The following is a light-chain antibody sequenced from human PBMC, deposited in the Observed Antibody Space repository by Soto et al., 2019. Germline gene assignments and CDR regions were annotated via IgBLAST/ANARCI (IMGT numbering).Light chain of an antibody. CDR3: HQRSNRWT. Sequence: EIVLTQSPATLSLSPGERATLSCRASQSVSSYLAWYQQKPGQAPRLLIYDASNRATGIPARFSGSGSGTDFTLTISSLEPEAVAVYHCHQRSNRWTFGQGTKVEIK. CDR1: QSVSSY. J-gene: IGKJ1*01. CDR2: DAS. V-gene: IGKV3-11*01.